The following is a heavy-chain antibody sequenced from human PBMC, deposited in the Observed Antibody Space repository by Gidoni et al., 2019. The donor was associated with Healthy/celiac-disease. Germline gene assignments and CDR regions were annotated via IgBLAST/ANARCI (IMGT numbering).Heavy chain of an antibody. Sequence: QLQLQESGPGLVKPSETLSLTCTVSGGSISSSSYYWGWIRQPPGKGLEWIGSIYYSGSTYYNPSLKSRVTISVDTSKNQFSLKLSSVTAADTAVYYCARPTWDYDFWSASYYYYGMDVWGQGTTVTVSS. V-gene: IGHV4-39*01. CDR1: GGSISSSSYY. D-gene: IGHD3-3*01. CDR2: IYYSGST. J-gene: IGHJ6*02. CDR3: ARPTWDYDFWSASYYYYGMDV.